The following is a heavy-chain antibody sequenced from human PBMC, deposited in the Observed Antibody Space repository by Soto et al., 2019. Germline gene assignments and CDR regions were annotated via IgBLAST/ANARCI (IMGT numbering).Heavy chain of an antibody. J-gene: IGHJ4*02. Sequence: PSETLSLTCTVSGGSIDSLYHWGWIRQPPGKGLEWIGSIDDGGKVYYNPSLTGRVTLFVDTSKNSFSLNLNSVTAADTAVYYCASGIAGTNGPGFDYWGQGTLVTVSS. CDR3: ASGIAGTNGPGFDY. CDR1: GGSIDSLYH. V-gene: IGHV4-39*02. D-gene: IGHD2-8*01. CDR2: IDDGGKV.